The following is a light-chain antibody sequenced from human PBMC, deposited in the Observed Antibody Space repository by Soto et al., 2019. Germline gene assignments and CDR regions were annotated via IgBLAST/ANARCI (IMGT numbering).Light chain of an antibody. Sequence: EIVGTQSPGMLSLSPGERATLSCRASQSVSSSYLAWYQRKPGQAPRLFIYGASSRTTGVPDKFSGRGSGTNFTPTISRREPAEFAVYYCQQYGRPPLTFGGGTKVEIK. CDR1: QSVSSSY. V-gene: IGKV3-20*01. CDR2: GAS. J-gene: IGKJ4*01. CDR3: QQYGRPPLT.